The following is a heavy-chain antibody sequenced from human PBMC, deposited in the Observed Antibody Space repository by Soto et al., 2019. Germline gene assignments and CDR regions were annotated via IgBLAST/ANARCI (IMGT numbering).Heavy chain of an antibody. CDR1: GYTFASYA. Sequence: QVQLVQSGAEVKKPGASVKVSCKASGYTFASYAISWMRQAPGQGLEWMGWISAYNGNTNYAQKLQGRVTMTTDTSTGAADMELRSLRSDETAVYYCARGPPPPDYWGQGTLVTVSS. V-gene: IGHV1-18*01. CDR2: ISAYNGNT. CDR3: ARGPPPPDY. J-gene: IGHJ4*02.